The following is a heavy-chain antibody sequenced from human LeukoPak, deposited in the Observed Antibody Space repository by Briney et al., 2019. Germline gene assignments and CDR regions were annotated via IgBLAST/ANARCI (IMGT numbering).Heavy chain of an antibody. J-gene: IGHJ4*02. D-gene: IGHD6-19*01. CDR3: ARWSLSLAGPDY. CDR1: GGSFSGYY. Sequence: SETLSLTCAVYGGSFSGYYWSWIRQPPGKGLEWIGEINHSGSTNYKPSLKSRVAISVDTPKNQFSLKLISVTAADAAVYYCARWSLSLAGPDYWGQGTLVTVSS. CDR2: INHSGST. V-gene: IGHV4-34*01.